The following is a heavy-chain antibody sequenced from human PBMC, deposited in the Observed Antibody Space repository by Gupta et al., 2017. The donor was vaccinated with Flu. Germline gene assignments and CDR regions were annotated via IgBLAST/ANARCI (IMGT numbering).Heavy chain of an antibody. J-gene: IGHJ6*02. CDR3: ARGKALWILPNNYGRDV. CDR1: FISSTCD. D-gene: IGHD2-21*01. V-gene: IGHV3-13*01. CDR2: IGTGGDT. Sequence: FISSTCDMPWVRQVTGKGLEWVSAIGTGGDTYYADSVKGRFTISRESAKSSLFLQLNSLEAVDTAVYYWARGKALWILPNNYGRDVWGQGTRGAVSS.